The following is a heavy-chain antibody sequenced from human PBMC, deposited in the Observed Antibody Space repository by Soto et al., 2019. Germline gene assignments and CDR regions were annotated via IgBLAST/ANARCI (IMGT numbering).Heavy chain of an antibody. Sequence: QVQLVESGGGVVQPGRSLRLSCAASGFTFSSYGMHWVRQAPGKGLEWVAVISYDGSNKYYADSVKGRFTISRDNSKNTLYLQMNSLRAEDTAVYYCAKDRRALGLDYWGQGTLVTVSS. CDR3: AKDRRALGLDY. CDR2: ISYDGSNK. CDR1: GFTFSSYG. V-gene: IGHV3-30*18. J-gene: IGHJ4*02.